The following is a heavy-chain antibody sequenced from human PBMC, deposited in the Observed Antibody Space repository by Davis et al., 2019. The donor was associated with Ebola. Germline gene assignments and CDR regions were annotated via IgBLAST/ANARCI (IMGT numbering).Heavy chain of an antibody. J-gene: IGHJ4*02. D-gene: IGHD3-9*01. V-gene: IGHV3-48*03. CDR3: ARDAFSLSRYDTEDH. CDR1: GFTFYRYE. CDR2: ISGSATST. Sequence: GESLKISCAASGFTFYRYEMNWVRQAPGKGLEWVSYISGSATSTFYADSVKGRFTFSRDNARDSLYLQMDSLRVEDTAIYYCARDAFSLSRYDTEDHWGQGTLVTVSS.